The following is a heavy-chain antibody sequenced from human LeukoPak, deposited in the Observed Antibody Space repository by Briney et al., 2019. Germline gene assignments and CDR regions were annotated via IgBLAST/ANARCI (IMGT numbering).Heavy chain of an antibody. V-gene: IGHV3-30*18. Sequence: GGSLRLSCAASGFTFSSYGMHWVRQAPGKGLEWVAVISYDGSNKYYADSVKGRFTISRDNSKNTLYLQMNSLRAEDTAVYYCAKEVYDILTGYTPPGYWGQGTLVTVSS. D-gene: IGHD3-9*01. CDR2: ISYDGSNK. CDR1: GFTFSSYG. CDR3: AKEVYDILTGYTPPGY. J-gene: IGHJ4*02.